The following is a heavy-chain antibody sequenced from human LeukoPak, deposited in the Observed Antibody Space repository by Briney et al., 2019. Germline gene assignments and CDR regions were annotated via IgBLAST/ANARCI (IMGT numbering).Heavy chain of an antibody. V-gene: IGHV1-2*02. D-gene: IGHD5-18*01. Sequence: ASVRVSCKASGYTFTGYYMHWVRQAPGQGLEWMGWINPKSGGTHYAQNFQGRVTMTRDTSISTAYLELSRLTSDDTAVYYCARFAAAMGDYWGQGTLVTVSS. CDR2: INPKSGGT. CDR3: ARFAAAMGDY. J-gene: IGHJ4*02. CDR1: GYTFTGYY.